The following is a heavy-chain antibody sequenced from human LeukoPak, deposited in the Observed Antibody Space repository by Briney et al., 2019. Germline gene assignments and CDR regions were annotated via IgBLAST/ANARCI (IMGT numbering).Heavy chain of an antibody. V-gene: IGHV1-18*04. CDR1: GYTFTSYG. CDR2: ISAYNGNT. J-gene: IGHJ4*02. CDR3: ARDDIVNSSGGSAGFDY. D-gene: IGHD2-15*01. Sequence: ASVNVSCKASGYTFTSYGISWVRQAPGQGLEWMGWISAYNGNTNYAQKLQGRVTMTTDTSTSTAYMELRSLRSDDTAVYYCARDDIVNSSGGSAGFDYWGQGTLVTVSS.